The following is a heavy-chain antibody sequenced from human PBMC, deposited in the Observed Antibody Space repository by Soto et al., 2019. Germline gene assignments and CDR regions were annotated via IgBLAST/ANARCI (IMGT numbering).Heavy chain of an antibody. Sequence: TLSLTCPVSGASISSGDYYWSWIRQPPGKGLEWIGYIYYSGSTYYNPSLKSRVTISVDTSKNQFSLKLSSVTAADTAVYYCASYQTYYYGSGSYLRFDPWGQGTLVTVSS. CDR1: GASISSGDYY. D-gene: IGHD3-10*01. CDR3: ASYQTYYYGSGSYLRFDP. V-gene: IGHV4-30-4*01. CDR2: IYYSGST. J-gene: IGHJ5*02.